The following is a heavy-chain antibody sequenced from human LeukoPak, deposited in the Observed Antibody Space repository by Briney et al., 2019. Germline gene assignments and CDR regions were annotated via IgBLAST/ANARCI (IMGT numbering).Heavy chain of an antibody. CDR1: GATFTGYY. V-gene: IGHV1-2*02. D-gene: IGHD6-19*01. CDR3: ARPPRSGYSSGWVFFDY. J-gene: IGHJ4*02. Sequence: EASVKVSCKASGATFTGYYMHWGRQAPGQGLEWMGWINPNSGGTNYAQKFQGRVTMTRDTSISTAYMELSRLRSDDTAVYYCARPPRSGYSSGWVFFDYWGQGTLVTVSS. CDR2: INPNSGGT.